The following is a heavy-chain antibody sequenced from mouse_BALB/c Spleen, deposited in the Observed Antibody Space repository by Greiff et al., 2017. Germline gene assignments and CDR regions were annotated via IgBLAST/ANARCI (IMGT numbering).Heavy chain of an antibody. Sequence: EVKVVESGGGLVQPGGSRKLSCAASGFTFSSFGMHWVRQAPEKGLEWVAYISSGSSTIYYADTVKGRFTISRDNPKNTLFLQMTSLRSEDTAMYYCARRYRYDERGYAMDYWGQGTSVTVSS. V-gene: IGHV5-17*02. CDR2: ISSGSSTI. CDR3: ARRYRYDERGYAMDY. D-gene: IGHD2-14*01. CDR1: GFTFSSFG. J-gene: IGHJ4*01.